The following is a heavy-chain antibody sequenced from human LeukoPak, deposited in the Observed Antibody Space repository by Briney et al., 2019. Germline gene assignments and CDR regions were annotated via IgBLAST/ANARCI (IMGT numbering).Heavy chain of an antibody. Sequence: LTGGSLRLSCAASGFTFSSYWMSWVRQAPGKGLEWVANIKQDGSEKYYVDSVKGRFTISRDNAKNSLYLQMNSLRAEGTAVYYCARAAYYYDSSGDYWGQGTLVTVSS. CDR3: ARAAYYYDSSGDY. J-gene: IGHJ4*02. CDR1: GFTFSSYW. CDR2: IKQDGSEK. V-gene: IGHV3-7*01. D-gene: IGHD3-22*01.